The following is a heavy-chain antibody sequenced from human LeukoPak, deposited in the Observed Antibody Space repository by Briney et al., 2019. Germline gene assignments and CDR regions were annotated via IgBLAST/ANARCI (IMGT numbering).Heavy chain of an antibody. J-gene: IGHJ4*02. CDR1: GFTFSSYS. CDR2: ISSSSSTI. V-gene: IGHV3-48*04. D-gene: IGHD6-6*01. CDR3: ARDYKQLPK. Sequence: GGSLRLSCAASGFTFSSYSMNWVRQAPGKGLEWVSYISSSSSTIYYADSVKGRFTISRDNAKNSLYLQMNSLRAEDTAVYYCARDYKQLPKWGQGTLVTLSS.